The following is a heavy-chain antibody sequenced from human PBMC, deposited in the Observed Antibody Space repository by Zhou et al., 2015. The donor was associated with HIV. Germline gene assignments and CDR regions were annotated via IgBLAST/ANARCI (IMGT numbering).Heavy chain of an antibody. D-gene: IGHD4-17*01. Sequence: QVQLVQSGAEVKKPGASVKVSCKASGYTFTSYGISWVRQAPGQGLEWMGWISAYNGNTNYAQKLQGRVTMTTDTSTSTAYMELRSLRSDDTAVYYCARERARRAPKVTTVKSFLFYYGLDVWGHGTTVTVS. J-gene: IGHJ6*02. CDR3: ARERARRAPKVTTVKSFLFYYGLDV. V-gene: IGHV1-18*01. CDR2: ISAYNGNT. CDR1: GYTFTSYG.